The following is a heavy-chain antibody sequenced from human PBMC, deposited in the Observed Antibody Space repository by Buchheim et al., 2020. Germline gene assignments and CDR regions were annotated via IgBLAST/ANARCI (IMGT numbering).Heavy chain of an antibody. J-gene: IGHJ6*02. D-gene: IGHD5-18*01. CDR1: GGSFSGYY. CDR2: INHSGST. Sequence: QVQLQQWGAGLLKPSETLSLTCAVYGGSFSGYYWSWIRQPPGKGLEWIGEINHSGSTNYNPSLKSRVTISVDTSKHQFSLKLSSVTAADTAVYYCARSEKLQLYYYYYGMDVWGQGTT. V-gene: IGHV4-34*01. CDR3: ARSEKLQLYYYYYGMDV.